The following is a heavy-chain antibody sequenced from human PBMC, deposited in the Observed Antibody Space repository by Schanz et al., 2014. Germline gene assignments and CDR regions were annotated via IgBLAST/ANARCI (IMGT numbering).Heavy chain of an antibody. J-gene: IGHJ4*02. V-gene: IGHV4-39*01. D-gene: IGHD6-19*01. CDR1: GGSINSNSYY. CDR2: VFYTGTT. Sequence: QLQLQESGPGLVKPSETLSLICSVSGGSINSNSYYWGWIRQPPGKGLEWIGNVFYTGTTYTNPSPRSRPTLSLDPSNNHSPLKLTSVTAADTAVYFCARHGPLAGIPLDYWGRGTLVTVSS. CDR3: ARHGPLAGIPLDY.